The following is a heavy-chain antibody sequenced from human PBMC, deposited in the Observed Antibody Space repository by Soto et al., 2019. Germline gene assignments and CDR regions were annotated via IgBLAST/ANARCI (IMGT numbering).Heavy chain of an antibody. V-gene: IGHV4-30-4*01. J-gene: IGHJ5*02. CDR2: IYYSGST. Sequence: SETLSLTCTVSGDSIRSGNHYWSWIRQPPGKGLEWIGYIYYSGSTYSNPSLKSRVTISIDTSKNQFSLKLTSVTAADTAVYYCARECPCPVSSSGSASAGSDPWGQGTLVTVSS. CDR1: GDSIRSGNHY. D-gene: IGHD6-13*01. CDR3: ARECPCPVSSSGSASAGSDP.